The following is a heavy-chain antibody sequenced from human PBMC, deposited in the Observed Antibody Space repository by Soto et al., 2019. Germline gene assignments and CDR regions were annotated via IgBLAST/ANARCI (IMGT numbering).Heavy chain of an antibody. CDR2: FDPEDGET. CDR1: GYTLTKLS. V-gene: IGHV1-24*01. D-gene: IGHD6-13*01. J-gene: IGHJ6*03. Sequence: ASVKVSCKVSGYTLTKLSMHWVRQAPGKGLEWMGGFDPEDGETIYAQKFQGRVTMTEDTSTDTAYMELSSLRSEDTAVYYCATGIAAFYYYMDVWGKGTTVTVSS. CDR3: ATGIAAFYYYMDV.